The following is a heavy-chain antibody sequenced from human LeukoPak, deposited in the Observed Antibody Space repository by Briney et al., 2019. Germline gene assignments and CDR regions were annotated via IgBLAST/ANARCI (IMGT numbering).Heavy chain of an antibody. CDR3: ARHRGTRDPYYSYGMDV. V-gene: IGHV4-39*01. Sequence: KPPETLSLTCTVSGGSISSSTYFWGWIRQPPGKGLEWIGTIYYSGSTYYSPSLDSRLSISVDTSMNQLSLKLTSVTATDTAVYFCARHRGTRDPYYSYGMDVWGQGTTVTVSS. D-gene: IGHD1-14*01. CDR2: IYYSGST. J-gene: IGHJ6*02. CDR1: GGSISSSTYF.